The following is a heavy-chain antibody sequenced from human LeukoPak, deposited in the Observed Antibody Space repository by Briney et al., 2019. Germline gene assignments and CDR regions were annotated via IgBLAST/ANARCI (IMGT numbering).Heavy chain of an antibody. CDR2: IYGDDDK. J-gene: IGHJ4*01. CDR1: GFSLTTHDVV. V-gene: IGHV2-5*02. CDR3: AHRQTDTSVDY. Sequence: SGPTVVKPTQTLTLTCTFSGFSLTTHDVVVGWVRQPPGKALEWLTFIYGDDDKRYSPSLKNRLTITKDASENQMVFEMTNMDAMDTATYYCAHRQTDTSVDYWGHGTRVTISS. D-gene: IGHD5-18*01.